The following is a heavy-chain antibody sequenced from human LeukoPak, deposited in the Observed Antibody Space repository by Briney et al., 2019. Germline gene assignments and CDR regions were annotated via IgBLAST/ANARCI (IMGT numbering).Heavy chain of an antibody. CDR2: IYYSGST. J-gene: IGHJ5*02. CDR1: GGSISSYY. CDR3: ARTPYYDFSSWFDP. Sequence: NPSETLSLTCTVSGGSISSYYWSWIRQPPGKGLEWIGYIYYSGSTNYNPSLKSRVTISVDTSKNRFSLKLSSVTAADTAVYYCARTPYYDFSSWFDPWGQGTLVTVSS. V-gene: IGHV4-59*01. D-gene: IGHD3-3*01.